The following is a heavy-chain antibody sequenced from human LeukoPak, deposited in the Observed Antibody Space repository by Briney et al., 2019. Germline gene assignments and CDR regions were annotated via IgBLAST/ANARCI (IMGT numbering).Heavy chain of an antibody. CDR3: ARGDYYDSSGYYYVDAFDI. Sequence: ASVKVSCKASGYTFTSYGISWVRQAPGQGLEWMGWISAYNGNTNYAQKLQGRVTMTTDTSTSTAYTELRSLRSDDTAVYYCARGDYYDSSGYYYVDAFDIWGQGTMVTVSS. CDR1: GYTFTSYG. V-gene: IGHV1-18*01. CDR2: ISAYNGNT. D-gene: IGHD3-22*01. J-gene: IGHJ3*02.